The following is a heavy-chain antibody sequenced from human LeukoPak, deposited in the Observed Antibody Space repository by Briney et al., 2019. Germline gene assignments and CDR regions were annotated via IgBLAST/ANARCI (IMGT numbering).Heavy chain of an antibody. CDR1: GGTFRSYA. D-gene: IGHD3-3*01. CDR2: IIPIFGTA. J-gene: IGHJ4*02. Sequence: HRASVKVSCKASGGTFRSYAISWVRQAPGQGLEWMGRIIPIFGTANYAQKFQGRVTITTDESTSTAYMELSSLRSEDTAVYYCARDSDYDFWSGTFDYWGQGTLVTVSS. V-gene: IGHV1-69*05. CDR3: ARDSDYDFWSGTFDY.